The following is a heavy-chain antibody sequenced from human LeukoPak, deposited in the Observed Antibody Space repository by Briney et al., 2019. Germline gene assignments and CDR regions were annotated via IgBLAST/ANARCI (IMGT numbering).Heavy chain of an antibody. V-gene: IGHV4-59*01. CDR3: ARGRSNYYGMDD. Sequence: SETLSLTCSVSDGSINSYYWNWIRRPPGKGLEWIGYIYYNGNTNYSPSLKSRVTMSVDTSKNLFSLKVSSATAADTAVYYCARGRSNYYGMDDWGQGTTVTVSS. D-gene: IGHD1-26*01. CDR1: DGSINSYY. CDR2: IYYNGNT. J-gene: IGHJ6*02.